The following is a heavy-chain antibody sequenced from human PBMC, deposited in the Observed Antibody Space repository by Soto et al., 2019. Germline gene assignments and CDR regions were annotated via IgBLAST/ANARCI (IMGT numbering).Heavy chain of an antibody. J-gene: IGHJ4*02. CDR1: GFTFSSYA. D-gene: IGHD3-3*01. CDR3: AREGLLRFLEWLLDY. Sequence: GGSLRLSCAASGFTFSSYAMHWVRQAPGKGLEYVSAISGNGGSTYYANSVKGRFTISRDNSKNTLYLQMGSLRAEDMAVYYCAREGLLRFLEWLLDYWGQGTLVTVSS. V-gene: IGHV3-64*01. CDR2: ISGNGGST.